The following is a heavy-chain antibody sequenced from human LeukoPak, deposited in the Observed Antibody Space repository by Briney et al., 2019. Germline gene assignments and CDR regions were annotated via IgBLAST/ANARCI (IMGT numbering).Heavy chain of an antibody. CDR3: ARGFRLRGRSNWFDP. CDR2: INPNSGGT. CDR1: GYTFTGYY. J-gene: IGHJ5*02. D-gene: IGHD3-10*01. V-gene: IGHV1-2*02. Sequence: GASVKVSCKASGYTFTGYYMHWVRQAPGQGLEWMGWINPNSGGTNYAQKFQGRVTMTRDTSISTAYMELGRLRSDDTAVYYCARGFRLRGRSNWFDPWGQGTLVTVSS.